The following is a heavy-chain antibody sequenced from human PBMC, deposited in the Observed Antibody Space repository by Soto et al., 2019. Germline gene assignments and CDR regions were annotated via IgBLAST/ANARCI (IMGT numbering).Heavy chain of an antibody. CDR3: ARDQYFAH. V-gene: IGHV3-48*01. D-gene: IGHD3-9*01. CDR1: GFTFNTFS. J-gene: IGHJ6*04. CDR2: ISSSGTI. Sequence: GGSLRLSCAASGFTFNTFSMTWVRQAPGKGLEWVSYISSSGTISYADSVKGRFTISRDNAKNSLYLQMNSLRVEDTAVYYCARDQYFAHWGKGTTVTVSS.